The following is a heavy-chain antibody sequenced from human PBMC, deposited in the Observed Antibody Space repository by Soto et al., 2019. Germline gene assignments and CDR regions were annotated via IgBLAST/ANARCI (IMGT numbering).Heavy chain of an antibody. CDR1: GFTFDDYA. V-gene: IGHV3-9*01. D-gene: IGHD4-4*01. CDR2: ISWNSGNI. CDR3: AKDILTKVITGAFDI. J-gene: IGHJ3*02. Sequence: GGSLRLSCAASGFTFDDYAMHWVRQAPGKGLEWVSGISWNSGNIGYADSVKGRFTISRDNAKNSLYLQMNSLRAEDTALYYCAKDILTKVITGAFDIWGHGTMVTVSS.